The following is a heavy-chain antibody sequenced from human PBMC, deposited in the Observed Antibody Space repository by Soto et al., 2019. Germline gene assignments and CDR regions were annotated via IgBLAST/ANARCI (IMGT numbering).Heavy chain of an antibody. CDR3: ARRYGGNFDY. CDR2: IYYSGST. J-gene: IGHJ4*02. V-gene: IGHV4-59*01. Sequence: QVQLQESGPGLVKPSETLSLTCTVSGGSISSYYWSWIRQPPGKGLEWIGYIYYSGSTNYNPSLQSRVTISVDTSKNQFSLKLTSVTAADPAVYYCARRYGGNFDYWGQGTLVTVSS. CDR1: GGSISSYY. D-gene: IGHD1-26*01.